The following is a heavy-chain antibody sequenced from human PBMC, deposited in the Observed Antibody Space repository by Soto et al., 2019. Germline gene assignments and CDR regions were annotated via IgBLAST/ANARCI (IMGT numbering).Heavy chain of an antibody. CDR1: GFTFSSYG. D-gene: IGHD6-6*01. V-gene: IGHV3-30*18. CDR2: ISYDGSNK. CDR3: AKDPQAGGTYSSSPDY. J-gene: IGHJ4*02. Sequence: GGSLRLSCAASGFTFSSYGMHWVRQAPGKGLEWVAVISYDGSNKYYADSVKGRFTISRDNSKNTLYLQMNSLRAEDTAVYYCAKDPQAGGTYSSSPDYWGQGTLVTVS.